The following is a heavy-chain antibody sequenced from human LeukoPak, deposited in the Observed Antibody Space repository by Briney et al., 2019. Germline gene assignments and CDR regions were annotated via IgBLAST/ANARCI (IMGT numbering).Heavy chain of an antibody. Sequence: SETLSLTCAVYGGSFSGYYRSWIRQPPGKGLEWIGEINHSGSTNYNPSLKSRVTISVDTSKNQFSLKLSSVTAADTAVYYCARGRYDSSGYYLRNWFDPWGQGTLVTVSS. CDR1: GGSFSGYY. V-gene: IGHV4-34*01. CDR2: INHSGST. CDR3: ARGRYDSSGYYLRNWFDP. D-gene: IGHD3-22*01. J-gene: IGHJ5*02.